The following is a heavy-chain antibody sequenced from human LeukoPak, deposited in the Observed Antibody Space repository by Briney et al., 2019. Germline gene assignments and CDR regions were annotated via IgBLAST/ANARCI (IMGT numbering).Heavy chain of an antibody. D-gene: IGHD7-27*01. Sequence: GRSLRLSCAASGFTISSYAMHWVRQAPGKGLEWVAVISYDGSNKYYADSVKGRFTISRDDAKNSLYLQMSSLRAEDTAFYYCARDNNWGFDYWGQGALVTVSS. V-gene: IGHV3-30*04. J-gene: IGHJ4*02. CDR1: GFTISSYA. CDR3: ARDNNWGFDY. CDR2: ISYDGSNK.